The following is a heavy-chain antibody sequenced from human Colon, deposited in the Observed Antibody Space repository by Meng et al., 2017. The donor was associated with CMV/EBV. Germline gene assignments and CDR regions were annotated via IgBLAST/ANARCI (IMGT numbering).Heavy chain of an antibody. CDR2: INPNMGGT. V-gene: IGHV1-2*02. Sequence: KVSCKASGYTLTGYKIHWVRQAPGQGLEWMGWINPNMGGTTYAQKFRGRVTVTRDTSISTAYMELNSLTSDDTAVYYCARAGDDYFDFWGQGTLVTVSS. CDR3: ARAGDDYFDF. CDR1: GYTLTGYK. J-gene: IGHJ4*02. D-gene: IGHD5-24*01.